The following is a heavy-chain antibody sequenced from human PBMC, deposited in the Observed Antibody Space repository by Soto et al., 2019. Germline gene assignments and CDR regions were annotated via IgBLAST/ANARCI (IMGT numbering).Heavy chain of an antibody. Sequence: QVQLQESASGLVKPLETLSLTCIVSGDSISSSFSWHWVRRPPGEGLEWLGYIYHSGSTLYNPSLGGRMTMSVDASRNKSSLKLGDVAAAATAVHELARGDFIRAAAMDSWGQGALVSFSS. V-gene: IGHV4-30-2*01. D-gene: IGHD2-2*01. J-gene: IGHJ4*02. CDR3: ARGDFIRAAAMDS. CDR2: IYHSGST. CDR1: GDSISSSFS.